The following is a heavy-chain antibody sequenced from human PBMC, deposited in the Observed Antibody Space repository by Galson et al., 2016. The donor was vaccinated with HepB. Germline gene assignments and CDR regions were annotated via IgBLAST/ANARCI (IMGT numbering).Heavy chain of an antibody. D-gene: IGHD2-8*01. J-gene: IGHJ4*02. Sequence: SLRLSCAGSGFSFSDHYMDWVRQAPGKGLEWVGRIRNKRNNYITEYAASVIGRFTISRGDSRNSVDLQMNTLKTEDMAVYYCARMANGADSDWGQGTLVTVSS. V-gene: IGHV3-72*01. CDR3: ARMANGADSD. CDR2: IRNKRNNYIT. CDR1: GFSFSDHY.